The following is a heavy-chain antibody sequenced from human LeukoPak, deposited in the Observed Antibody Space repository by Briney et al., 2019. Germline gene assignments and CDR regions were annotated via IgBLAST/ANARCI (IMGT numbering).Heavy chain of an antibody. Sequence: GGSLRLSCAASGFTFSSYGMHWVRQAPGKGLEWVAVISYDGSNKYYADSVKGRFTISRGNSKNTLYLQMNSLRAEDTAVYYCAKGYIRWLRRTGYYGMDVWGQGTTVTVSS. CDR3: AKGYIRWLRRTGYYGMDV. D-gene: IGHD5-12*01. CDR2: ISYDGSNK. CDR1: GFTFSSYG. V-gene: IGHV3-30*18. J-gene: IGHJ6*02.